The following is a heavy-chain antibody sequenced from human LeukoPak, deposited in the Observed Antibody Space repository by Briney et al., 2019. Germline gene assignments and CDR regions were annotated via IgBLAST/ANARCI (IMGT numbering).Heavy chain of an antibody. CDR2: ISYDGSNK. CDR1: GFTFSSYA. J-gene: IGHJ4*02. V-gene: IGHV3-30-3*01. CDR3: ARARSGYYQFDN. Sequence: GGSLRLSCAASGFTFSSYAMHWVRQAPGKGLEWVAVISYDGSNKYYADSVKGRFTISRDNSKKTLYLQMNSQRVEDTAVYYCARARSGYYQFDNWGQGTLVTVSS. D-gene: IGHD3-3*01.